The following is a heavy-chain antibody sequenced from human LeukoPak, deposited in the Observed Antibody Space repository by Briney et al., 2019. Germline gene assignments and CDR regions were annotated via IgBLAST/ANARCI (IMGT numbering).Heavy chain of an antibody. D-gene: IGHD6-13*01. Sequence: SETLSLTCAVYGGSFSGYYWSRIRQPPGKGLEWIGEINHSGSTNYNPSLKSRVTISVDTSKNQFSLKLSSVTAADTAVYYCARVDIAAGVNWFDPWGQGTLVTVSS. V-gene: IGHV4-34*01. CDR2: INHSGST. J-gene: IGHJ5*02. CDR3: ARVDIAAGVNWFDP. CDR1: GGSFSGYY.